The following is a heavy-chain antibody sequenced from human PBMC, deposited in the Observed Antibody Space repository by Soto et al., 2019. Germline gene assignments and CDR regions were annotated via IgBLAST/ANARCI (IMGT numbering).Heavy chain of an antibody. D-gene: IGHD2-2*01. Sequence: PGGSLRLSCAASEFTFSSYSMNWVRQAPGKGLEWVSYISSSSNKKNYVDSVKGRFTISRDNAKNSLYLQMNSLRAEDTAVYYCAREIVVARGASYFDYWGPGTLVTVSS. CDR3: AREIVVARGASYFDY. V-gene: IGHV3-48*04. CDR1: EFTFSSYS. CDR2: ISSSSNKK. J-gene: IGHJ4*02.